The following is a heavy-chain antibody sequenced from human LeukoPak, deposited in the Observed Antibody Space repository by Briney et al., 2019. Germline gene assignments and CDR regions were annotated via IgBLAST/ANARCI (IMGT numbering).Heavy chain of an antibody. D-gene: IGHD6-13*01. J-gene: IGHJ4*02. CDR1: GFTFSSYA. CDR3: ARDGYGYSSSWYDY. V-gene: IGHV3-30-3*01. CDR2: ISYDGSNK. Sequence: PGGSLRLSCAASGFTFSSYAMHWVRQAPGKGLEWVAVISYDGSNKYYADSVKGRFTISRDNSKNTLYLQMNSLGAEDTAVYYCARDGYGYSSSWYDYWGQGTLVTVSS.